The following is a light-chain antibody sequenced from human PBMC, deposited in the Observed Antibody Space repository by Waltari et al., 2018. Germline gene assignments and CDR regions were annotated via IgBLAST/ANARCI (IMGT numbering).Light chain of an antibody. V-gene: IGKV3-15*01. J-gene: IGKJ2*01. Sequence: EIVMTPSPATLSVSPGARATLSCRASQSDSSNLAWYQQKHAQAPRLLIYGASTRATGIPARCSGSGSGTEFTITISSMQSEDFAVYYCQQYNNWSMYTFGQGTKLEIK. CDR1: QSDSSN. CDR2: GAS. CDR3: QQYNNWSMYT.